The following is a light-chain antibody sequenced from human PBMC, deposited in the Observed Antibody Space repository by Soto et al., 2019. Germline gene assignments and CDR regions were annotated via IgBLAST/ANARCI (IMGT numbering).Light chain of an antibody. CDR3: QQDNKWWLN. J-gene: IGKJ4*01. CDR1: HRVSSY. Sequence: DIVLSHPPATLYSPTFNKATLSSRASHRVSSYLAWYQQKPGQAPRLLIFATSTRATGTPARFSGSGSGTEFTLTIGVVQSEDFAVYYCQQDNKWWLNFGRGTKVEIK. CDR2: ATS. V-gene: IGKV3-15*01.